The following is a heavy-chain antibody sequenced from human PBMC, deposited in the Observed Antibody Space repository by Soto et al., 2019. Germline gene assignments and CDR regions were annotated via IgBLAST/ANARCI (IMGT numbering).Heavy chain of an antibody. CDR1: GYTFTSYS. CDR2: INPSSGRT. D-gene: IGHD2-15*01. J-gene: IGHJ6*02. CDR3: ARDHNFGFILYAMDV. V-gene: IGHV1-46*01. Sequence: ASVKVSCKASGYTFTSYSMHWVRQAPGQGLEWMGIINPSSGRTSYAQNFQGRVTMTSDTSTSIVYMEMSSLKSEDTAVYYCARDHNFGFILYAMDVWGQGTTVTVSS.